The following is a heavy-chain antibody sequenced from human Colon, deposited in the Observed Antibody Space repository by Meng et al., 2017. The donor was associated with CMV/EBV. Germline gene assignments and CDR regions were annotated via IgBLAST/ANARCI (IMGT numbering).Heavy chain of an antibody. CDR3: ARGGGYCSGGSCPAFDP. D-gene: IGHD2-15*01. CDR1: GGSISSSSYY. Sequence: SETLSLTCTVSGGSISSSSYYWGWIRQPPGKGLEWIGSIYYSGSTYYNPSLKSRVTISVDTSKNQFSLKLSSVTAADTAVYYCARGGGYCSGGSCPAFDPWGQGTLVTVSS. CDR2: IYYSGST. J-gene: IGHJ5*02. V-gene: IGHV4-39*07.